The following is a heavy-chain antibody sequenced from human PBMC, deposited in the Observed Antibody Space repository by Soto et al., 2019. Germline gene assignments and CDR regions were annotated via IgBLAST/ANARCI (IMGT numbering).Heavy chain of an antibody. J-gene: IGHJ3*01. D-gene: IGHD2-15*01. CDR2: VYASANS. CDR1: GGSIRGADYF. Sequence: QVQLQESGPGLVKPSQTLSLTCTVSGGSIRGADYFWSWIRQHPGKGLEWIGYVYASANSYTNPSLKSRVSTSVDTSQNPFALILTSVTAADTAVYYCARGGKALSTHGGWNAFDLWGQGTKVSVSS. CDR3: ARGGKALSTHGGWNAFDL. V-gene: IGHV4-31*03.